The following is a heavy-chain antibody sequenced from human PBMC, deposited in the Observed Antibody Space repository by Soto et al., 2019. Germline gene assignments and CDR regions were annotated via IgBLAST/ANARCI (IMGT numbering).Heavy chain of an antibody. CDR1: GFTFSSYG. CDR3: ARDQERGSGWSPFGLGDY. D-gene: IGHD6-19*01. CDR2: IWYDGSNK. Sequence: QVQLVESGGGVVQPGRSLRLSCAASGFTFSSYGMHWVRQAPGKGLEWVAVIWYDGSNKYYADSVKGRFTISRDNSKNTLYLQMNSLRAEDTAVYYCARDQERGSGWSPFGLGDYWGQGTLVTVSS. J-gene: IGHJ4*02. V-gene: IGHV3-33*01.